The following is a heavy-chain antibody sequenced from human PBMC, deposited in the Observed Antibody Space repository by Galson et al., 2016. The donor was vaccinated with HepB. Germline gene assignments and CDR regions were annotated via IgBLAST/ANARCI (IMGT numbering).Heavy chain of an antibody. D-gene: IGHD6-13*01. CDR1: GFSFSTYW. Sequence: SLRLSCAASGFSFSTYWMSWVRQAPGKGLEWVANIRKDGDVRDYGASVRGRFTISRDDSKGTLFLQMNSLTADDTAVYYCVKDRPYGTGWYGCSESWGQGTLVIVSS. CDR2: IRKDGDVR. J-gene: IGHJ5*02. CDR3: VKDRPYGTGWYGCSES. V-gene: IGHV3-7*03.